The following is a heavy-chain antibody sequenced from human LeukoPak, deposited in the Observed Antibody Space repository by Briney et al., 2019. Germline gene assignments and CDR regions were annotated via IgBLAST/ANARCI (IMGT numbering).Heavy chain of an antibody. CDR2: ISSDGGAI. V-gene: IGHV3-48*01. CDR1: GFTFSTYM. CDR3: VRELAY. J-gene: IGHJ4*02. Sequence: GGSLRLSCAAPGFTFSTYMMNWVRRAPGKGLEWLSYISSDGGAIYYADSVKGRFTISRDNAQKSLFLQMNSLRAEDTAVYFCVRELAYWGQGALVTVSS.